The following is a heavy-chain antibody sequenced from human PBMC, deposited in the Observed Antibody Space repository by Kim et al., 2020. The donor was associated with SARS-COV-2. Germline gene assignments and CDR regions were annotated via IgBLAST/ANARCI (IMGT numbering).Heavy chain of an antibody. J-gene: IGHJ6*03. CDR3: ARAKRITIFGVARVGYYYYMDV. CDR1: GYTFTSYY. D-gene: IGHD3-3*01. Sequence: ASVKVYCKASGYTFTSYYMHWVRQAPGQGLEWMGIINPSGGSTSYAQKFQGRVTMTRDTSTSTVYMELSSLRSEDTAVYYCARAKRITIFGVARVGYYYYMDVWGKGTTVTVSS. CDR2: INPSGGST. V-gene: IGHV1-46*01.